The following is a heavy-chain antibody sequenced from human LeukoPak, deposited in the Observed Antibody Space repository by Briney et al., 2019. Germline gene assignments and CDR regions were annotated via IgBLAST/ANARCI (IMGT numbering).Heavy chain of an antibody. V-gene: IGHV1-69*13. CDR2: IIPIFGTA. D-gene: IGHD5-24*01. CDR1: GGTFCTYA. CDR3: ARRAPTLDGSNLYYFDY. Sequence: SVKVSCKASGGTFCTYAINWVRQAPGQGLEWMGGIIPIFGTANYAQKFQGRVTITADESTTTAYMDLSSLRSEDTAVCYCARRAPTLDGSNLYYFDYWGQGTLVTVSS. J-gene: IGHJ4*02.